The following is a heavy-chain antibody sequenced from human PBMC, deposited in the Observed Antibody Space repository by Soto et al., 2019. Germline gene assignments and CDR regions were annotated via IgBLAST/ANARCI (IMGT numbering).Heavy chain of an antibody. CDR3: AIITRGFSMDV. J-gene: IGHJ6*02. CDR1: GSTFSAYW. D-gene: IGHD1-20*01. CDR2: IKHDGSEK. V-gene: IGHV3-7*01. Sequence: EVQLVESGGGLVQPGGSLRLSCAASGSTFSAYWMSWVRQTPGKGLEWVANIKHDGSEKYYVDSVKGRFTISRDNAKNSLFLEMNSLRAEDTAVFYCAIITRGFSMDVWGQGTTVTVSS.